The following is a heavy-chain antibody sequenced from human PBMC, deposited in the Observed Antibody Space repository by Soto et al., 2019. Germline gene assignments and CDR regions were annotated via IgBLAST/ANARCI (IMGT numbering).Heavy chain of an antibody. V-gene: IGHV1-18*01. CDR2: ISGYNGHT. Sequence: QVQLVQSGAEVRKPGASVKVSCKASGYTFTTYGIIGVRQAPGQGLEWMGWISGYNGHTKYAQKFQGRVTITTDTSTSTVYMELRSLRSDDTAVYYCAREGEMPYYYYGLDVWGQGTTVTVSS. CDR1: GYTFTTYG. D-gene: IGHD3-16*01. CDR3: AREGEMPYYYYGLDV. J-gene: IGHJ6*02.